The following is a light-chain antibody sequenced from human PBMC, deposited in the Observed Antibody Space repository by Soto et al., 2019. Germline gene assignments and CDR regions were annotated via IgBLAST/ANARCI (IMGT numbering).Light chain of an antibody. CDR3: QQYGSSPPYT. V-gene: IGKV3-20*01. CDR1: QSVSSSN. J-gene: IGKJ2*01. CDR2: GAS. Sequence: EIVLTQSPVTLSLSPGGGATLSCRASQSVSSSNLAWYQQKPGQAPRLLIYGASSRATGIPDRFSGSGSGTDFTLTISRLEPEDFAVYYCQQYGSSPPYTFGQGTKVDIK.